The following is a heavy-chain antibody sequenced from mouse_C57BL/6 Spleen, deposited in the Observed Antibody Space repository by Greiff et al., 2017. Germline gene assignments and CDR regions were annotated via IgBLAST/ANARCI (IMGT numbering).Heavy chain of an antibody. D-gene: IGHD2-5*01. Sequence: EVMLVESEGGLVQPGSSMKLSCTASGFTFSDYYMAWVRQVPEKGLEWVANINYDGSSTYYLDSLKSRFIISRDNAKNILYLQMSSLKSEDTATYYCAREGYSNSYFDYWGQGTTLTVSS. V-gene: IGHV5-16*01. CDR1: GFTFSDYY. CDR3: AREGYSNSYFDY. J-gene: IGHJ2*01. CDR2: INYDGSST.